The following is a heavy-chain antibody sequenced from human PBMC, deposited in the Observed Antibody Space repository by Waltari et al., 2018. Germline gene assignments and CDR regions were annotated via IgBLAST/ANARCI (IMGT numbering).Heavy chain of an antibody. J-gene: IGHJ6*02. CDR3: VGATAYWDV. CDR2: INPDGIWI. D-gene: IGHD1-26*01. CDR1: GITLSSYG. Sequence: ELQLVESGGGLGQPGGSLRLSCEGSGITLSSYGMHWVRQTPGKGLVCLSRINPDGIWITSAASVKGRFTISRDDSKNTLYLQMTSLRAEDPGVYYCVGATAYWDVWGQGTTVTVSS. V-gene: IGHV3-74*01.